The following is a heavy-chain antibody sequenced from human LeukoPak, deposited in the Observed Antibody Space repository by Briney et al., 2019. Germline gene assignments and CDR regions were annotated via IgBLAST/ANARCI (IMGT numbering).Heavy chain of an antibody. V-gene: IGHV3-7*03. CDR2: IKQDGSEK. D-gene: IGHD3-10*01. CDR1: GFTFSSYW. CDR3: AKDKRWFGDAFDI. Sequence: PGGSLRLSCAASGFTFSSYWMSWVRQAPGKGLEWVASIKQDGSEKYYVDSVKGRFTISRDNAKNSLYLQMNSLRAEDTALYYCAKDKRWFGDAFDIWGQGTMVAVSS. J-gene: IGHJ3*02.